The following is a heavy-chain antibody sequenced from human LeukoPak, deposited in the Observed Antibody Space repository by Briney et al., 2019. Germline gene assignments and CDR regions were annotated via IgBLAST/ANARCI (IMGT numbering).Heavy chain of an antibody. Sequence: NPGGSLRLSCAASGLTFSSYGMHWVRQAPGKGLEWVAFIRYDGSNKYYADSVKGRFTISRDNSKNTLYLQMNSLRAEDTAVYYGHSSGYYGFDYWGQGTLVTVSS. CDR3: HSSGYYGFDY. CDR1: GLTFSSYG. J-gene: IGHJ4*02. V-gene: IGHV3-30*02. D-gene: IGHD3-22*01. CDR2: IRYDGSNK.